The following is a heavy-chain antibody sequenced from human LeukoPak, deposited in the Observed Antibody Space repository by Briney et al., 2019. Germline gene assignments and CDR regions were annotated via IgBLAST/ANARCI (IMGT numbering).Heavy chain of an antibody. Sequence: ASVTVSCKASGYTFTSYGISWVRQAPGQGLEWMGWISAYNGNTNYAQKLQGRVTMTTDTSTSTAYMEVRSLRSDDTAVYYCARETGSYKGNYFDYWGQGALVTVSS. V-gene: IGHV1-18*04. CDR1: GYTFTSYG. J-gene: IGHJ4*02. CDR2: ISAYNGNT. D-gene: IGHD3-9*01. CDR3: ARETGSYKGNYFDY.